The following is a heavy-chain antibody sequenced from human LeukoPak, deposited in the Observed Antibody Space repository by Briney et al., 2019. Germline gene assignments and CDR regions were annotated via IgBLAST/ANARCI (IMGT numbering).Heavy chain of an antibody. J-gene: IGHJ4*02. V-gene: IGHV3-73*01. CDR2: IRSKANSYAT. CDR1: GFTFSGSA. D-gene: IGHD3-10*01. Sequence: GGSLKLSCAASGFTFSGSAMHWVRQASGKGLEWVGRIRSKANSYATAYAASVKGRFTISRDDSKNTAYLQMNSLKTEDTAVYYCTSPIWFGELYADRVDYWSQGTLVTVSS. CDR3: TSPIWFGELYADRVDY.